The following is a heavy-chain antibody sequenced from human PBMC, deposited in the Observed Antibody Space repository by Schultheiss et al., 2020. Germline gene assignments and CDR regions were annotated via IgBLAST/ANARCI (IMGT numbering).Heavy chain of an antibody. J-gene: IGHJ3*02. Sequence: GGSLRLSCAASGFTFSNAWMNWVRQAPGKGLEWVGRIKSKTDGGTTDYAAPVKGRFTISRDDSKNTLYLQMNSLKTEDTAVYYCTRLHGYCSGGSCYLDDAFDIWGQGTMVTVAS. CDR1: GFTFSNAW. CDR3: TRLHGYCSGGSCYLDDAFDI. V-gene: IGHV3-15*07. D-gene: IGHD2-15*01. CDR2: IKSKTDGGTT.